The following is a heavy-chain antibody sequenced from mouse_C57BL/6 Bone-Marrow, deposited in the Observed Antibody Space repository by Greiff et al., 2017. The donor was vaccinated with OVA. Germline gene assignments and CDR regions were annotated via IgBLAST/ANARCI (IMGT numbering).Heavy chain of an antibody. D-gene: IGHD2-4*01. CDR3: ARDDYGFDY. CDR2: IDPSASYT. Sequence: VQLQQPGAELVKPGASVKLSCKASGYTFTSYWMQWVKQRPGQGLEWIGEIDPSASYTNYNQKFKGKATLTVDTSSSTAYMQLSSLTSEDSAVYYCARDDYGFDYWGQGTTLTVSS. CDR1: GYTFTSYW. V-gene: IGHV1-50*01. J-gene: IGHJ2*01.